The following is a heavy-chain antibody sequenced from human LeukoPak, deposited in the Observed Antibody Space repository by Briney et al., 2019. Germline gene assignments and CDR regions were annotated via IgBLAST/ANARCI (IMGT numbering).Heavy chain of an antibody. CDR2: IYYSGST. V-gene: IGHV4-59*01. CDR1: GGSISSYY. J-gene: IGHJ4*02. D-gene: IGHD3-10*01. CDR3: ARGWMVRGVIFFDY. Sequence: SETLSLTCTVSGGSISSYYWSWIRQPPGKGLEWIGYIYYSGSTNYNPSLKSRVTISVDTSKNQFSLKLSSVTAADTAVYYCARGWMVRGVIFFDYWGQGTLVTVSS.